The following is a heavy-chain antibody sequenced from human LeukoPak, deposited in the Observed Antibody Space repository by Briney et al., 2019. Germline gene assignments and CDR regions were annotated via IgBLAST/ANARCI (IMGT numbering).Heavy chain of an antibody. J-gene: IGHJ3*02. Sequence: SETLSLTCTVSGGSISSSSYYWGWIRQPPGKGLEWIGSIYYSGSTYYNPSLKSRVTISVDTSKNQFSLKLSSVTAADTAVYYCARYGVVIVDAFDIWGQGTMVTVSS. V-gene: IGHV4-39*07. CDR1: GGSISSSSYY. CDR3: ARYGVVIVDAFDI. D-gene: IGHD2-21*01. CDR2: IYYSGST.